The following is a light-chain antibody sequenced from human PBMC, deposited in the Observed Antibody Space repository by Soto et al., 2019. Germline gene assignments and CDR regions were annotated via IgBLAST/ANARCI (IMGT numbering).Light chain of an antibody. CDR3: AAWDDSLNGYV. V-gene: IGLV1-44*01. CDR1: SSNIGSNT. Sequence: QSVLTEPPSASGTPGQRVTISCSGSSSNIGSNTVNWYQQLPGTAPKLLLYSHNQRPSGVPDRFSGSKSGTSASLAISGLQSEDEAEYYCAAWDDSLNGYVFGTGTKLTVL. J-gene: IGLJ1*01. CDR2: SHN.